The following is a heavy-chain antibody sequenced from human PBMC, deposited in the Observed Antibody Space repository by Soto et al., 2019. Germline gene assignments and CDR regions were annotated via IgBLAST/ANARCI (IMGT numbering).Heavy chain of an antibody. CDR1: GDSMTSSSYY. V-gene: IGHV4-39*01. J-gene: IGHJ5*02. Sequence: SETLSLTCTVSGDSMTSSSYYWVWIRQPPGKGLEWIGSIYYSERTSYHSWSTYYSPSLKSRVTISGDTSKSQFSRKLSSVTAPDTAVYYCARHTRNQFDPWGQGTLVTVSS. CDR2: IYYSERTSYHSWST. CDR3: ARHTRNQFDP.